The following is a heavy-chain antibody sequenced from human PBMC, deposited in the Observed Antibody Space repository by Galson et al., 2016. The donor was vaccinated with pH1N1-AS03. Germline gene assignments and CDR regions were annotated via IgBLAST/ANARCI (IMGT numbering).Heavy chain of an antibody. D-gene: IGHD5-12*01. J-gene: IGHJ6*04. CDR2: ISSSGDTI. CDR1: GFTFSSFS. CDR3: GVWGYISGTHGLDV. V-gene: IGHV3-48*01. Sequence: SLRPSCAASGFTFSSFSMIWVRQAPGKGLEWISYISSSGDTIFYGDSVKGRFTIAREVHQNSFSLQMDSLRADDTAVYYCGVWGYISGTHGLDVWGKGTTVTASS.